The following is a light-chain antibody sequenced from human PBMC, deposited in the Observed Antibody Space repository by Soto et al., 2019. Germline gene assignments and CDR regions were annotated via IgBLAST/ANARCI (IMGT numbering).Light chain of an antibody. CDR1: KNDIGVYDF. CDR3: TSYTTTNSRV. CDR2: EVV. Sequence: QSALTQPPSASGSPGQSVTISCTGTKNDIGVYDFVSWYQHHPGKAPRLIIYEVVQRPSGVPDRFSGSKSGNTASLTISGLQAEDEADYYCTSYTTTNSRVFGGGTKLTVL. J-gene: IGLJ3*02. V-gene: IGLV2-8*01.